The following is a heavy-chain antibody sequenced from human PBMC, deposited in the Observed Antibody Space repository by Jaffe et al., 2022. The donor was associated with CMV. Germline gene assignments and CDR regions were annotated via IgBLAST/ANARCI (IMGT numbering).Heavy chain of an antibody. V-gene: IGHV5-10-1*03. CDR1: GYSFTSYW. J-gene: IGHJ6*03. Sequence: EVQLVQSGAEVKKPGESLRISCKGSGYSFTSYWISWVRQMPGKGLEWMGRIDPSDSYTNYSPSFQGHVTISADKSISTAYLQWSSLKASDTAMYYCARQGFVVVTAIPAPYYYYYMDVWGKGTTVTVSS. D-gene: IGHD2-21*02. CDR2: IDPSDSYT. CDR3: ARQGFVVVTAIPAPYYYYYMDV.